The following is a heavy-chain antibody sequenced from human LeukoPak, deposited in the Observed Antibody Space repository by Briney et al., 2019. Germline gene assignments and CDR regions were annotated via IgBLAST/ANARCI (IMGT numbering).Heavy chain of an antibody. V-gene: IGHV3-23*01. J-gene: IGHJ4*02. CDR3: AKDGNPWYSSGWCQPFDY. CDR1: GFTFSSYA. CDR2: ISGSGGST. Sequence: GGSLRLSCAASGFTFSSYAMSWVRQAPGKGLEWVSAISGSGGSTYYADSVKGRFTISRDNSKNTLYLQMNSLRAEDTAVYYCAKDGNPWYSSGWCQPFDYWGQGTLVTVSS. D-gene: IGHD6-19*01.